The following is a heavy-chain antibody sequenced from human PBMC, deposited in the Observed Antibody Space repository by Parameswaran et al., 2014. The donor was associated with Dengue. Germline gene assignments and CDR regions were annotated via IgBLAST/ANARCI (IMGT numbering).Heavy chain of an antibody. D-gene: IGHD2-21*01. J-gene: IGHJ6*03. CDR2: IIPIFGTA. Sequence: WVRQAPGQGLEWMGGIIPIFGTANYAQKFQGRVTITADESTSTAYMELSSLRSEDTAVYYCARAYCGGDCYPARSNYYYMDVWGKGTTVTVSS. CDR3: ARAYCGGDCYPARSNYYYMDV. V-gene: IGHV1-69*01.